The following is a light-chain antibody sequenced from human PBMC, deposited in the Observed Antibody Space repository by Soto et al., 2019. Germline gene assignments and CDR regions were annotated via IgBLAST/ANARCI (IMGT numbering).Light chain of an antibody. CDR3: TSYRRGPLYV. J-gene: IGLJ1*01. Sequence: QFALTQPASVSGSPGQSITISCTGISADVSSSNFVSWYQHRPGKAPSLILYDVSHRPSGVSNRFSGSKAGDTASLTISGLQLEDEADYYCTSYRRGPLYVFGTGTKLTVL. V-gene: IGLV2-14*03. CDR1: SADVSSSNF. CDR2: DVS.